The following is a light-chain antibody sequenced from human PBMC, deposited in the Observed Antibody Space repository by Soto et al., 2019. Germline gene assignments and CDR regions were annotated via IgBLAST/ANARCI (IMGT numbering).Light chain of an antibody. CDR1: QSVSSSY. V-gene: IGKV3-20*01. CDR2: GAS. CDR3: QQYGSSPST. Sequence: IVLTQSTVTLSLSPGERATLSCRASQSVSSSYLAWYQQKPGQAPRLLIYGASSRATGIPDRFSGSGSGTDFTLTIIRLEPEDFAVYYCQQYGSSPSTFGQGTRLEVK. J-gene: IGKJ5*01.